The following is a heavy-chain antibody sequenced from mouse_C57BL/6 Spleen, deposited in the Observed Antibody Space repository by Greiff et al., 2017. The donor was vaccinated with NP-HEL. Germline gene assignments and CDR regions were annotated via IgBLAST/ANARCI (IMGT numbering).Heavy chain of an antibody. Sequence: QVQLQQPGAELVRPGSSVKLSCKASGYTFTSYWMDWVKQRPGQGLEWIGNIYPSDSETHYNQKFKDKATLTVDKSSSTAYMQLSILTSEDAAVYYCARSESYAMDYWGQGTSVTVSS. CDR3: ARSESYAMDY. J-gene: IGHJ4*01. CDR1: GYTFTSYW. CDR2: IYPSDSET. V-gene: IGHV1-61*01.